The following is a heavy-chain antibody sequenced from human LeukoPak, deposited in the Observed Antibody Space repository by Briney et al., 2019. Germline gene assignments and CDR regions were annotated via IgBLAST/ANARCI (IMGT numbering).Heavy chain of an antibody. D-gene: IGHD2-21*01. CDR1: GFSFSSYT. CDR2: ISDRGSTT. J-gene: IGHJ5*02. CDR3: AKEGFALGLFDP. V-gene: IGHV3-23*01. Sequence: GGSLRLSCAASGFSFSSYTMSWVRQAPGKGLEWVSGISDRGSTTYYADSVKGRFTISRDNSKNTLYLQMNGLRAEDTAVYYCAKEGFALGLFDPWGQGTLVTVSS.